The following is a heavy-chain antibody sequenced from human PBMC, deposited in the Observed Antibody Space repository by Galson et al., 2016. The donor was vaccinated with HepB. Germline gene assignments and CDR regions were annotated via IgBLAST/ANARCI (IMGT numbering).Heavy chain of an antibody. D-gene: IGHD1/OR15-1a*01. V-gene: IGHV3-23*01. CDR3: AKGKWSWNTCFDS. J-gene: IGHJ4*02. CDR2: ISGSGVT. Sequence: VRQAPGKGLEWVSHISGSGVTYYADSVKGRFTISRDDSMNTLYLQMNGLRADDTAVYYCAKGKWSWNTCFDSWGQGALVIVSS.